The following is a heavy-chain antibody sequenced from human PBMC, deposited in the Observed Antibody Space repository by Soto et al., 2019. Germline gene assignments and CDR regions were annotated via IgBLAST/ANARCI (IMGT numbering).Heavy chain of an antibody. V-gene: IGHV1-18*01. CDR3: ARDPVITCGGVIAPSGDFDY. D-gene: IGHD3-16*02. CDR2: ISAYNGNT. Sequence: GASVKVSCKASGYTFTSYGISWVRQAPGQGLEWMGWISAYNGNTNYAQKLQGRVTMTTDTSTSTAYMELRSLRSDDTAVYYCARDPVITCGGVIAPSGDFDYWGQGTLVTVSS. CDR1: GYTFTSYG. J-gene: IGHJ4*02.